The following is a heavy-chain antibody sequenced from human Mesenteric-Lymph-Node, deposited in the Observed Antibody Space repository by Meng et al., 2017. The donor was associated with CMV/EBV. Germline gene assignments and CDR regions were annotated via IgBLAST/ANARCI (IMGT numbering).Heavy chain of an antibody. J-gene: IGHJ5*02. CDR1: GFTFSSYW. V-gene: IGHV3-74*01. CDR2: INSDGSNT. CDR3: ARGITMIVP. Sequence: GESLKISCAASGFTFSSYWMHWVRQAPGKGLVWVSRINSDGSNTSYADSVKGRFTISRDNAKNTLYLQMNSLRAEDTAVYYCARGITMIVPWGQGTLVTVSS. D-gene: IGHD3-22*01.